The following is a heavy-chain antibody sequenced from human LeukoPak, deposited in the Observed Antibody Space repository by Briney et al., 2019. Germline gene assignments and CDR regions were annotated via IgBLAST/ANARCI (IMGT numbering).Heavy chain of an antibody. V-gene: IGHV2-5*02. J-gene: IGHJ5*02. CDR2: IYWDDDK. Sequence: SGPTLVNPTQTLTLTCTFSGFSLSTSGVGVGWIRQPPGKGLEWLSLIYWDDDKRDSPSLKSRLTITKDTSKNQVVLTMTNMDPVDTATYYCAPQDHAGSWFDPWGQGTLVTASS. CDR1: GFSLSTSGVG. D-gene: IGHD2-15*01. CDR3: APQDHAGSWFDP.